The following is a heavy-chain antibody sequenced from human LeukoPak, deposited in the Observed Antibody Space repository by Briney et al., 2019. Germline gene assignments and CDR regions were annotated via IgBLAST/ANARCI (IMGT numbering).Heavy chain of an antibody. CDR3: TTDFGPADY. CDR2: IKSKTDGGTT. CDR1: GFTFSSYA. V-gene: IGHV3-15*01. D-gene: IGHD3/OR15-3a*01. J-gene: IGHJ4*02. Sequence: GRSLRLSCAASGFTFSSYAMHWVRQAPGKGLEWVGRIKSKTDGGTTDYAAPVKGRSTISRDDSKNTLYLQMNSLKTEDTAVYYCTTDFGPADYWGQGTLVTVSS.